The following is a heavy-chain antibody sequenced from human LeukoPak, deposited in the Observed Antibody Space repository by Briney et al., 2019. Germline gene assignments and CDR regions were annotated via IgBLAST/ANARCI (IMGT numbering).Heavy chain of an antibody. D-gene: IGHD3-3*01. CDR3: AKDPLLEWLSPGTAGDNWFDP. V-gene: IGHV3-23*01. CDR2: ISGSGGST. Sequence: GGSLRLSCAASGFTFSSYAMSWVRQAPGKGLEWVSAISGSGGSTYYADSVKGRFTISRDNSKNTLYLQMNSLRAEDTAVYYCAKDPLLEWLSPGTAGDNWFDPWGQGTLVTVSS. J-gene: IGHJ5*02. CDR1: GFTFSSYA.